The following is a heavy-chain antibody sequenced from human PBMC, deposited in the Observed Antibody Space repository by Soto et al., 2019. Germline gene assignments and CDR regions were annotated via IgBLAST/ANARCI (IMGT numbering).Heavy chain of an antibody. CDR2: INHSGST. CDR1: GGSFSGYY. CDR3: ARIVWFGELDQSDY. V-gene: IGHV4-34*01. Sequence: SETLSLTCAVYGGSFSGYYWSWIRQPPGKGLEWIGEINHSGSTNYNPSLKSRVTISVDTSKNQFSLKLSSVTAADTAVYYCARIVWFGELDQSDYWGQGTLVTVSS. J-gene: IGHJ4*02. D-gene: IGHD3-10*01.